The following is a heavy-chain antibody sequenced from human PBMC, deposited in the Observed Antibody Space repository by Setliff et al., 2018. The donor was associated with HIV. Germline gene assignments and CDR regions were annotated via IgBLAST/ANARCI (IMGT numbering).Heavy chain of an antibody. CDR1: GYTFTNYD. CDR2: MNPNSGNT. J-gene: IGHJ5*02. V-gene: IGHV1-8*02. D-gene: IGHD3-3*01. Sequence: ASVKVSCKASGYTFTNYDINWVRQAPGQGLEWMGWMNPNSGNTGYAQKFQGRVTMTRNTSIRTAYMELSSLRSEDTAVYYCAGGHLDYNFWDEVLGNWFDPWGQGTLVTVSS. CDR3: AGGHLDYNFWDEVLGNWFDP.